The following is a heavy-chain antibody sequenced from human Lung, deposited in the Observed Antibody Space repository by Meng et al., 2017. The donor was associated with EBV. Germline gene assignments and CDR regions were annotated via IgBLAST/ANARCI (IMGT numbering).Heavy chain of an antibody. Sequence: QVQLVQSGAEVKKPGASVRVSCKASGYTFTNYAIHWVRQAPGQRLEWMGWINAGNGNTKYSQKFQGRVTITRDTSASTAYMELSSLRSEDTAVYYCARARLGGYCSSTSCADNWFDPWGQGTLVTVYS. CDR1: GYTFTNYA. D-gene: IGHD2-2*01. J-gene: IGHJ5*02. CDR3: ARARLGGYCSSTSCADNWFDP. V-gene: IGHV1-3*01. CDR2: INAGNGNT.